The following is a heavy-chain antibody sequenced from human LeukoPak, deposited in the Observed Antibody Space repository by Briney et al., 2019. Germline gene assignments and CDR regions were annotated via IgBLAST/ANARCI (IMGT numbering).Heavy chain of an antibody. V-gene: IGHV5-51*01. D-gene: IGHD3-10*01. CDR3: ARHVWGSGSYSAFDI. Sequence: GESLKISCKGSGYSFTSYWIGWVRQMPGKGLEWMGIIYPGDSDTRYSPSFQGQVTISADKSISTAYLQWSSLKASDTAMYYCARHVWGSGSYSAFDIWGQGTMVTVSS. CDR2: IYPGDSDT. J-gene: IGHJ3*02. CDR1: GYSFTSYW.